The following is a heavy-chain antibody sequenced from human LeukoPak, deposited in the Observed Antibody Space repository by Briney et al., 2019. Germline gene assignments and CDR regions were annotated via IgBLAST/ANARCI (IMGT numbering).Heavy chain of an antibody. Sequence: SETLSLTCTVSGYSISSGYYWGWIRQPPGKGLEWIGSIYHSGSTYYNPSLKSRVIISVDTSKNQFSLKLSSVTAADTAVYYCARDRLQLQSWGQGTLVTVSS. CDR2: IYHSGST. J-gene: IGHJ5*02. D-gene: IGHD5-24*01. V-gene: IGHV4-38-2*02. CDR3: ARDRLQLQS. CDR1: GYSISSGYY.